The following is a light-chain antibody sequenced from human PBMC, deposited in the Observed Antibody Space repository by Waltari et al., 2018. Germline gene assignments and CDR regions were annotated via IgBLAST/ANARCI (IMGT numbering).Light chain of an antibody. J-gene: IGKJ5*01. CDR1: QYINAD. V-gene: IGKV3-11*01. Sequence: DIVLTQSPATLSLSPGERATLSCRASQYINADLAWYQQKPGQAPRLFVYDASNRATGIPARVSGSGSGKDFTLTISSLDPEDSAVYYCAQRNDWPITFGQGTRVEIK. CDR2: DAS. CDR3: AQRNDWPIT.